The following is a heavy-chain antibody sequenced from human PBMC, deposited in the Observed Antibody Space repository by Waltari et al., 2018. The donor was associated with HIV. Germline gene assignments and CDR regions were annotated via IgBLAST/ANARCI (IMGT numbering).Heavy chain of an antibody. CDR2: IRYDGSKK. J-gene: IGHJ4*02. Sequence: QVQLVESGGGVVQPGGALRLSCASSGFTSRSYGRHWVRQAPGKGLEWVTFIRYDGSKKHYADSVKGRFTISRDNSDNTLYLEMNSLRTEDTAVYYCATNIVVAATGTFDYWGQGTRVIVTA. V-gene: IGHV3-30*02. D-gene: IGHD2-15*01. CDR1: GFTSRSYG. CDR3: ATNIVVAATGTFDY.